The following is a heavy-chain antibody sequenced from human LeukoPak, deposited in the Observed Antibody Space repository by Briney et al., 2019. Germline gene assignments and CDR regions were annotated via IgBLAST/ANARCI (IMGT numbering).Heavy chain of an antibody. V-gene: IGHV4-4*07. CDR1: GGSSSSPTYY. Sequence: SETLSLTCTVSGGSSSSPTYYWSWIRQPAGKGLEWIGRIYTSGSTNYNPSLKSRVTMSVDTSKNQFSLKLSSVTAADTAVYYCARDHGSGSFNYYYMDVWGKGTTVTISS. J-gene: IGHJ6*03. CDR2: IYTSGST. CDR3: ARDHGSGSFNYYYMDV. D-gene: IGHD3-10*01.